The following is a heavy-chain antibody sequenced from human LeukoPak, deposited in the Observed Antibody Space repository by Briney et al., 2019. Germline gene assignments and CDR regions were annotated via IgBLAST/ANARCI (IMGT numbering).Heavy chain of an antibody. D-gene: IGHD1-26*01. J-gene: IGHJ4*02. CDR3: ARVRSGSYYRVGVYYFDY. CDR1: GGSISSYY. Sequence: SETLSLTCTVSGGSISSYYWSWIRQPPGKGLEWIGYIYYSGSTNYNPSLKSRVTISVDTSKNQFSLKLSSVTAADTAVYYCARVRSGSYYRVGVYYFDYWGQGTLVTVSS. CDR2: IYYSGST. V-gene: IGHV4-59*01.